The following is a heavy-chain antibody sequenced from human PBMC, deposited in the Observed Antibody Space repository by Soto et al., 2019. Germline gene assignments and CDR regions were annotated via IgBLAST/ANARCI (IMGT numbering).Heavy chain of an antibody. CDR3: ARDSPYYYDSSGYPPFDY. V-gene: IGHV1-18*01. CDR2: ISAYNANT. D-gene: IGHD3-22*01. Sequence: ASVKVSCKASGYMFISYGINWVRQAPGQGLEWMGWISAYNANTKYAQNLQGRVTMTTDTSTSTAYMEMRSLRSEDTAVYYCARDSPYYYDSSGYPPFDYWGQGTLVTVSS. CDR1: GYMFISYG. J-gene: IGHJ4*02.